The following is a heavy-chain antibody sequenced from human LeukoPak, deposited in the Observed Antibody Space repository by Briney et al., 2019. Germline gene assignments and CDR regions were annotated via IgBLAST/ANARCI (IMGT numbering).Heavy chain of an antibody. CDR2: IYHSGST. CDR3: ARVLDLVGATSGYAFDI. D-gene: IGHD1-26*01. V-gene: IGHV4-38-2*02. CDR1: GYSISSGYY. Sequence: SETLSLTCTVSGYSISSGYYWGWIRQPPGKGLEWIGSIYHSGSTYYNPSLKSRVTISVDTSKNQFSLKLSSVTAADTAVYYCARVLDLVGATSGYAFDIWGQGTMVTVSS. J-gene: IGHJ3*02.